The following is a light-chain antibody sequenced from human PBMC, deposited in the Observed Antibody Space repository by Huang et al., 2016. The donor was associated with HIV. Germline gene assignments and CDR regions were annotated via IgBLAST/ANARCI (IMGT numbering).Light chain of an antibody. CDR1: QDINDY. J-gene: IGKJ4*01. V-gene: IGKV1-27*01. CDR3: QNYNSAPLT. CDR2: AAS. Sequence: DIQMTQSPSSLSASVGDRITITCRASQDINDYLAWYKQKPGKVPKLLIYAASTLQFGVPSRFSGSESGTDYTLTISSLQPEDVATYYCQNYNSAPLTFGGGTKVEIK.